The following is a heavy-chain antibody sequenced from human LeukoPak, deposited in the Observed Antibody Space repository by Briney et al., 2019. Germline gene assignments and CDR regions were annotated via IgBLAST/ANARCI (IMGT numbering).Heavy chain of an antibody. CDR2: ISGSGGST. D-gene: IGHD3-22*01. CDR1: GFTFSSYA. Sequence: GGSLRLSCAASGFTFSSYAMSWVRQAPGEGLEWVSAISGSGGSTYYADSVKGRFTISRDNSKNTLYLQMNSLRAEDTAVYYCAKDGGGGISMIVVVTFGPYYFDCWGQGTMVTVCS. CDR3: AKDGGGGISMIVVVTFGPYYFDC. V-gene: IGHV3-23*01. J-gene: IGHJ4*02.